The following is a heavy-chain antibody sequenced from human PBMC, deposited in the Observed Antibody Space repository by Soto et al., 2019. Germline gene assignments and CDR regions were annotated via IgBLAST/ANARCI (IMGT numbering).Heavy chain of an antibody. J-gene: IGHJ5*02. V-gene: IGHV3-7*05. CDR2: IKYDGSEE. D-gene: IGHD5-12*01. CDR3: ARFASGKSAST. Sequence: EVQVVESGGGLVQPGGSLRLSCAGSGFTFSDYWMSWARQAPGKGLEWVANIKYDGSEEYYVDSVRVRFTISRDNAMNSLHLQMNSLRADDTAVYYCARFASGKSASTWGQGTLVTVSS. CDR1: GFTFSDYW.